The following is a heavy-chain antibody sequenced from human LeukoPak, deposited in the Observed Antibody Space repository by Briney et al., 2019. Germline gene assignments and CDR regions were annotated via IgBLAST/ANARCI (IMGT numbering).Heavy chain of an antibody. J-gene: IGHJ4*02. CDR3: ARDSSMAAGTDFDY. Sequence: GASVKVSCKASGYTFTGYYMHWVRQAPGQGLEWMGWINPNSGGTNYAQKFQGRVTMTRDTSISTAYMELSRLRSDDTAVYYCARDSSMAAGTDFDYWGQGTLVTASS. V-gene: IGHV1-2*02. CDR1: GYTFTGYY. D-gene: IGHD6-13*01. CDR2: INPNSGGT.